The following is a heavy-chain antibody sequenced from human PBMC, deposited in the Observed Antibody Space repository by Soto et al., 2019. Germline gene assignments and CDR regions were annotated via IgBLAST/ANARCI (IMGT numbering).Heavy chain of an antibody. J-gene: IGHJ4*02. CDR2: INPSGGST. Sequence: QVQLVQSGAEVKKPGASVKVSCKASGYTFTRYYMHWERQAPGQGLEWMGIINPSGGSTSYAQKFQGRVSMTRDTSTSTVYMELSSLGSEDTAVYYCARDTYYYDSKTVYDYWGQGTLVTVSS. D-gene: IGHD3-22*01. V-gene: IGHV1-46*01. CDR3: ARDTYYYDSKTVYDY. CDR1: GYTFTRYY.